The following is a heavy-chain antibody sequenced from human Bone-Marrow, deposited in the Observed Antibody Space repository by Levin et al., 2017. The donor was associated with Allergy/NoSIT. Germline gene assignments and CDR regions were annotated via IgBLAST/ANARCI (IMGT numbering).Heavy chain of an antibody. J-gene: IGHJ2*01. CDR2: IRSDGSKT. CDR3: VRDPGYDGHDWYFDR. CDR1: GFTFSSYW. D-gene: IGHD3-22*01. Sequence: ETLSLTCAASGFTFSSYWMHWVRQAPGKGLVWVSRIRSDGSKTHYADSVKGRFTISRDNAKSTLYLQMNSLRAEDTAVYYCVRDPGYDGHDWYFDRWGRGTLVTVSS. V-gene: IGHV3-74*01.